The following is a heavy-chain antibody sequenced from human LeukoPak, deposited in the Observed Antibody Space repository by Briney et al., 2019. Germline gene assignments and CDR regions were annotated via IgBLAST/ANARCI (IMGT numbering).Heavy chain of an antibody. CDR2: INPNSGGT. Sequence: GASVKVSCKASGFTFTSSAMHWVRQAPGQGLEWMGWINPNSGGTNYAQKFQGRVTMTRDTSISTAYMELSRLRSDDTAVYYCARDLGCTNGVCYLYYYYYMDVWGKGTTVTVSS. J-gene: IGHJ6*03. CDR3: ARDLGCTNGVCYLYYYYYMDV. D-gene: IGHD2-8*01. V-gene: IGHV1-2*02. CDR1: GFTFTSSA.